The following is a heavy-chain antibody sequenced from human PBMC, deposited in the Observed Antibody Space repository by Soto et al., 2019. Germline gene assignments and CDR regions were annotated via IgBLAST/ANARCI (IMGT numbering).Heavy chain of an antibody. Sequence: QVQLVESGGGVVQPGRSLRLSCAASGFTFSSYAMHWVRQAPGKGLEWVAVISYDGSNKYYADSVKGRFTISRDNSKNTVYLQMNRLRAEDTAVYYCAREDCSGGSCYSRGFDYWGQGSLVTVSS. CDR2: ISYDGSNK. J-gene: IGHJ4*02. CDR1: GFTFSSYA. D-gene: IGHD2-15*01. V-gene: IGHV3-30-3*01. CDR3: AREDCSGGSCYSRGFDY.